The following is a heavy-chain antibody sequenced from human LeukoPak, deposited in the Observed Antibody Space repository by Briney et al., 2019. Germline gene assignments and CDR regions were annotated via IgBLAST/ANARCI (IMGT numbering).Heavy chain of an antibody. V-gene: IGHV3-23*01. CDR1: GFTFSSYA. CDR3: AKWGFTSCYTGCRYFYMDV. CDR2: IWNCGGST. D-gene: IGHD2-2*02. J-gene: IGHJ6*03. Sequence: GGSLRLSCAASGFTFSSYAMTWVHPAPGRGLDWVSSIWNCGGSTDYADSVKGRFTNSRDNSKNTLYLQMNNLRAEDTAVYYCAKWGFTSCYTGCRYFYMDVWGTGTTVTVSS.